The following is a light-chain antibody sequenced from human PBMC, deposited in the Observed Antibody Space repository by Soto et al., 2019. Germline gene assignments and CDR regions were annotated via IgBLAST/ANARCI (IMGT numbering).Light chain of an antibody. Sequence: QSVLTQPASLSGSPGQSITISCTGTSSDVGSYNLVSWYQQHPGRAPKLMIYEITKRPSGVSDPFSGYKSGNTASLTISGIQAEDEAYYHCCSYAGSSTYVIFGGGTKLTVL. CDR2: EIT. CDR3: CSYAGSSTYVI. J-gene: IGLJ2*01. V-gene: IGLV2-23*02. CDR1: SSDVGSYNL.